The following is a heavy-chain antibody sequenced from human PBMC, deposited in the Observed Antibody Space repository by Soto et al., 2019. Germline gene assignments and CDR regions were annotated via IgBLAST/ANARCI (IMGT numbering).Heavy chain of an antibody. D-gene: IGHD6-25*01. CDR3: ARRRGSSGGGDFDY. CDR1: GYSISSGYY. J-gene: IGHJ4*02. CDR2: IYHSGST. Sequence: SSETLSLTCAVSGYSISSGYYWGWSRQPPGEGVEWIGSIYHSGSTYYNTSLKSRVTISVDTSKNQFSLKLSSLTAADTAVYYCARRRGSSGGGDFDYWGQGTLVTVSS. V-gene: IGHV4-38-2*01.